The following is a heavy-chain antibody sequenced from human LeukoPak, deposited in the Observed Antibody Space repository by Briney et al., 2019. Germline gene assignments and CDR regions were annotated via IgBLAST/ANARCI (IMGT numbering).Heavy chain of an antibody. CDR1: GYSFTSYW. CDR3: ARHLFAYCGGDCYSAIGY. D-gene: IGHD2-21*02. V-gene: IGHV5-51*01. CDR2: IYPGDSDT. J-gene: IGHJ4*02. Sequence: GESLKISCKGSGYSFTSYWTGWVRQMPGKGLEWMGIIYPGDSDTRYSPPFQGQVTISADKSISTAYLQWSSLKASDTAMYYCARHLFAYCGGDCYSAIGYWGQGTLVTVSS.